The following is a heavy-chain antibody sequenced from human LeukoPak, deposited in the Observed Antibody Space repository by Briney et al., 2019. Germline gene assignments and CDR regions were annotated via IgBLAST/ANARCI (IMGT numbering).Heavy chain of an antibody. Sequence: GGSLRLSCAASGFTFSSYWMSWVRQAPGKGLEWVANIKQDGSEKYYVDSVKGRFTISRDNAKNSLYLQMNSLRAEDTAVYYCAGEHTIFGVETDAFDIWGQGTMVTVSS. J-gene: IGHJ3*02. CDR2: IKQDGSEK. CDR3: AGEHTIFGVETDAFDI. D-gene: IGHD3-3*01. CDR1: GFTFSSYW. V-gene: IGHV3-7*01.